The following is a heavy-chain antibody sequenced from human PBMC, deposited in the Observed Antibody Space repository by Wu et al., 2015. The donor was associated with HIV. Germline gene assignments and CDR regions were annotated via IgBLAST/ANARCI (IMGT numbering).Heavy chain of an antibody. Sequence: QVQLVQSEAEVKKPGASVKVSCKTSGYIFIDYFIHWVRQAPGQGLEWMGWINPSNGDTRYARQFQDRVTMTRDTSNTTTYMELSGLTSDDTAVYFCTKYVGYCYFDLWGRGTPVAVSS. J-gene: IGHJ2*01. CDR3: TKYVGYCYFDL. D-gene: IGHD2-15*01. V-gene: IGHV1-2*02. CDR2: INPSNGDT. CDR1: GYIFIDYF.